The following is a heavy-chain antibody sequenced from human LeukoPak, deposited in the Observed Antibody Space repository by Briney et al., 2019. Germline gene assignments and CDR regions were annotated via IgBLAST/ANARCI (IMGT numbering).Heavy chain of an antibody. CDR1: GGAISFYY. V-gene: IGHV4-59*01. CDR2: MYYSGNT. Sequence: NPAETLSLTCTVSGGAISFYYWSWIRQPPGKGLDWIAYMYYSGNTNHNPSLKSRVSISVDTSKNQFSLKLTSVTAADTAVYYCARGGSIVGATPHDTFDIWGQGTMVTVSS. J-gene: IGHJ3*02. CDR3: ARGGSIVGATPHDTFDI. D-gene: IGHD1-26*01.